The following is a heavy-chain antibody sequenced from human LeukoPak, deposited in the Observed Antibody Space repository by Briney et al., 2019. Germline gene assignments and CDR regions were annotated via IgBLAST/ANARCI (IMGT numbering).Heavy chain of an antibody. V-gene: IGHV1-69*01. J-gene: IGHJ3*02. D-gene: IGHD6-13*01. CDR1: RGTFSSYP. CDR2: IIPIFGTA. CDR3: ARGDSSSWYHAFDI. Sequence: SVKVSCKASRGTFSSYPISWVRQAPGQGLEWMGGIIPIFGTANYAQKFQGRVTITADESTSTAYMELSSLRSEDTAVYYCARGDSSSWYHAFDIGGRGTMVTVSS.